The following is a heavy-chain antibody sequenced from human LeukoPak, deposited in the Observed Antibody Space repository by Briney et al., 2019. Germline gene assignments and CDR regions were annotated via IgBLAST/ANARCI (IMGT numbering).Heavy chain of an antibody. CDR1: GGSISSSSYY. Sequence: SETLSLTCTVSGGSISSSSYYWGWIRQPPGKGLEWIGSIYYSGSTYYNPSLKSRVTISVDTSKNQFSLKLSSVTAADTAVYYCARVSRGADNRFDPWGQGTLVTVSS. J-gene: IGHJ5*02. V-gene: IGHV4-39*07. CDR2: IYYSGST. CDR3: ARVSRGADNRFDP. D-gene: IGHD3-10*01.